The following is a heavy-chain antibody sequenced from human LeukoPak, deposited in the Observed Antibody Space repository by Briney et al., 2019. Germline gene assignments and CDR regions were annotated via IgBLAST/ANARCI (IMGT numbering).Heavy chain of an antibody. J-gene: IGHJ4*02. V-gene: IGHV3-23*01. D-gene: IGHD3-22*01. CDR2: ISGSGGST. Sequence: ETLSLTCTVSGGSISSSSYYWGWIRQPPGKGLEWVSAISGSGGSTYYADSVKGRFTISRDNSKNTLYLQMNSLRAEDTAVYYCAIDMIVVADYWGQGTLVTVSS. CDR1: GGSISSSSYY. CDR3: AIDMIVVADY.